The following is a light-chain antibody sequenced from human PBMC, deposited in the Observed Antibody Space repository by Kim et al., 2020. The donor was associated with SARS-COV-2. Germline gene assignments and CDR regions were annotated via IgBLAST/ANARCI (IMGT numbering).Light chain of an antibody. Sequence: EIVMTQSPATLSVSPGERATLSCRASQSVSSNLAWYQQKPGQAPRLLIYGASTRATVIPARFSGSGSGTEFTLTISSPQSEDFAVYYCQQYNNWPPYTFGQGTKLEI. J-gene: IGKJ2*01. CDR3: QQYNNWPPYT. CDR2: GAS. V-gene: IGKV3-15*01. CDR1: QSVSSN.